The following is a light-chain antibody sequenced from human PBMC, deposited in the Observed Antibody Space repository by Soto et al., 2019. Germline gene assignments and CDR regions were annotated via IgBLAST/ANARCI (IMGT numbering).Light chain of an antibody. CDR3: AAWDDILNGYV. CDR1: SSDVGDYNY. V-gene: IGLV1-44*01. Sequence: QSVLTQPPSASGSPGQSVTISCTGTSSDVGDYNYVTWYQQLPGTAPKLVIYSNYDRPSGVPDRFSGSTSGTSASLVIRGLQSEDEADYYCAAWDDILNGYVFGGGTKVTVL. CDR2: SNY. J-gene: IGLJ1*01.